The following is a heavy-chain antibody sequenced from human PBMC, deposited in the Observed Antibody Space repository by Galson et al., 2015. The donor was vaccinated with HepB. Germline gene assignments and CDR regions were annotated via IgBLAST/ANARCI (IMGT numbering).Heavy chain of an antibody. CDR3: AKELVVVINNYYSYGMDV. V-gene: IGHV3-48*04. D-gene: IGHD3-22*01. CDR2: ISSSSSTI. CDR1: GFTFSGYG. J-gene: IGHJ6*02. Sequence: SLRLSCAASGFTFSGYGIHWVRQAPGKGLEWVSYISSSSSTIYSADSVKGRFTISRDNAKNSLYLQMNSLRAEDTAVYYCAKELVVVINNYYSYGMDVWGQGTTVTVSS.